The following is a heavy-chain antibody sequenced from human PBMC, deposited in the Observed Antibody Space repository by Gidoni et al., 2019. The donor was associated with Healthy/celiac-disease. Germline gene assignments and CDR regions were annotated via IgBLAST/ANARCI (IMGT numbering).Heavy chain of an antibody. J-gene: IGHJ4*02. CDR1: GFTFSSYA. CDR2: ISGSGGST. D-gene: IGHD6-13*01. V-gene: IGHV3-23*01. Sequence: EVQLLESGGGLVQPGGSLRLSCAASGFTFSSYAMSWVRQAPGKGLEWFSAISGSGGSTYYADSVEGRFTISRANSKNTLYLQMNSLRAEDTAVYYCARSGDSPWDYWGQGTLVTVSS. CDR3: ARSGDSPWDY.